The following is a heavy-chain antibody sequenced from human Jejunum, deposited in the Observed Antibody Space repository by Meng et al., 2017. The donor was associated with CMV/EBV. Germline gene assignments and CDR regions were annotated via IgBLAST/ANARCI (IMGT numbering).Heavy chain of an antibody. CDR3: ARVEVGITSGDY. CDR1: GYTFTNYG. J-gene: IGHJ4*02. D-gene: IGHD1-26*01. Sequence: QWVQCGGGVKEPGASRKVSCKASGYTFTNYGITWVRQAPGQGLEWMGWISAYNGNTNYAQTLQGRVTMTTDTSTSTAYMELRSLRSDDTAVYYCARVEVGITSGDYWGQGTLVTVSS. CDR2: ISAYNGNT. V-gene: IGHV1-18*01.